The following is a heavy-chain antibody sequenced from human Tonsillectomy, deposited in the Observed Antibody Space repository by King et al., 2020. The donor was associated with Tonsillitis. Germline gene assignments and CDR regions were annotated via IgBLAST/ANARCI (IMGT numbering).Heavy chain of an antibody. CDR3: ARGRSIGVVTADDAFDL. J-gene: IGHJ3*01. CDR2: MNPNSGNT. D-gene: IGHD2-21*02. V-gene: IGHV1-8*02. CDR1: GYTFTNYD. Sequence: VQLVESGAEVKKPGASVKVSCTASGYTFTNYDINWVRQATGQGLEWMGWMNPNSGNTGYAEKFQGRVTMTRSASINTAYMELSSLRSEDTAVYYCARGRSIGVVTADDAFDLWGQGTMVTVSS.